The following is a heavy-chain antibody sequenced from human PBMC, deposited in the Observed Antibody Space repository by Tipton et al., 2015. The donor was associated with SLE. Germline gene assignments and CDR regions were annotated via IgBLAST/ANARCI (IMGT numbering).Heavy chain of an antibody. CDR3: ARPHHY. CDR1: GGSITSYH. V-gene: IGHV4-59*12. J-gene: IGHJ4*02. Sequence: GLVKPSETLSLTCTVSGGSITSYHWGWIRQVPEKGLEWIGCIFYGGNTFYSPSLRSRLTISVDTSNNQFSLKLSSLTAADTAVYYCARPHHYWGQGTLVTVSS. CDR2: IFYGGNT.